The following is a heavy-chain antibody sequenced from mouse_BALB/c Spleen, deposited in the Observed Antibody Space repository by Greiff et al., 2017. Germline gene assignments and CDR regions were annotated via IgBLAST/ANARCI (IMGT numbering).Heavy chain of an antibody. CDR1: GFTFSSYA. D-gene: IGHD1-2*01. Sequence: EVQRVESGGGLVKPGGSLKLSCAASGFTFSSYAMSWVRQSPEKRLEWVAEISSGGSYTYYPDTVTGRFPISRDNAKNTLYLEMSSLRSEDTAMYYCARGGYYGSYYAMDYWGQGTSVTVSS. CDR3: ARGGYYGSYYAMDY. V-gene: IGHV5-9-4*01. J-gene: IGHJ4*01. CDR2: ISSGGSYT.